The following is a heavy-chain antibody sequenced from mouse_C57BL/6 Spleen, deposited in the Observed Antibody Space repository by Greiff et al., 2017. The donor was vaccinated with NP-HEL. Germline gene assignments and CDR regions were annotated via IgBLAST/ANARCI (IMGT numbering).Heavy chain of an antibody. D-gene: IGHD1-1*01. CDR2: ISDGGSYT. Sequence: EVKLVESGGGLVKPGGSLKLSCAASGFTFSSYAMSWVRQTPEKRLEWVATISDGGSYTYYPDNVKGRFTISRDNAKNNLYLQMSHLKSEDTAMYCGARGGYGSSYDAMGCWGQGTSVTVYS. J-gene: IGHJ4*01. CDR1: GFTFSSYA. V-gene: IGHV5-4*03. CDR3: ARGGYGSSYDAMGC.